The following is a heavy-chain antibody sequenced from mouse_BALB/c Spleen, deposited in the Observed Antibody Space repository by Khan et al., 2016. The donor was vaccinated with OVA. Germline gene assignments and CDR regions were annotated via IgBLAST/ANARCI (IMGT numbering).Heavy chain of an antibody. Sequence: VRLQQSGAELVRPGALVKLSCKASGFNIKDYYMHWVKQRPEQGLVWIGRIDPENGNTIYDPKFQGQASISLDTSSNTAYLQLSSLTSEDTAVYYCARDGYSPWFAYWGQGTLVTVSA. J-gene: IGHJ3*01. CDR3: ARDGYSPWFAY. CDR2: IDPENGNT. D-gene: IGHD2-3*01. V-gene: IGHV14-1*02. CDR1: GFNIKDYY.